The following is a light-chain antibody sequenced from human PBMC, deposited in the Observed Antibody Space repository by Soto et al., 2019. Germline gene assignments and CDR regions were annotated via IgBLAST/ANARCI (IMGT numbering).Light chain of an antibody. CDR3: HAWGSSTDVV. Sequence: SYELTQPPSVSVSPGQTASITCSGDKFGDKYACWYQQKPGQSPVLVIYQDSKRPSGIPGRFSGSNSANTATLTIRETQGKDEDDYYCHAWGSSTDVVFGGGTKLTVL. V-gene: IGLV3-1*01. J-gene: IGLJ2*01. CDR2: QDS. CDR1: KFGDKY.